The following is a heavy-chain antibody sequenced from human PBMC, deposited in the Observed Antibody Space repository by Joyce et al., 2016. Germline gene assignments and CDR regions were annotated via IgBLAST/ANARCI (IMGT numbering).Heavy chain of an antibody. J-gene: IGHJ3*01. CDR3: AANSFFDV. D-gene: IGHD2-21*01. Sequence: EVQLLESGGRLVRPGGSLRLSCAVSGFSFSDYAMNWVRQAPGKGLEWVSAISGDGADTYYADSGKGRFTISRDNSKDTLFLQMNSLRPEDTAIYYCAANSFFDVWGQGTLVAVSS. CDR1: GFSFSDYA. CDR2: ISGDGADT. V-gene: IGHV3-23*01.